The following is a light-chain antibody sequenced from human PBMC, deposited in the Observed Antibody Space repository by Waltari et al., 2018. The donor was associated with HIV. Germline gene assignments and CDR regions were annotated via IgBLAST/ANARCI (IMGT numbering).Light chain of an antibody. J-gene: IGLJ1*01. CDR1: SSHVASYNL. Sequence: QSALTQPASVSGSPGQSITISCTGTSSHVASYNLVSWYQHPPGKAPKVMIYAVTKRPSGVSDRFSGSKSGNTASLTISGLQAEDEADYYCCSYAGTSTYVFGTGTKVTVL. V-gene: IGLV2-23*02. CDR2: AVT. CDR3: CSYAGTSTYV.